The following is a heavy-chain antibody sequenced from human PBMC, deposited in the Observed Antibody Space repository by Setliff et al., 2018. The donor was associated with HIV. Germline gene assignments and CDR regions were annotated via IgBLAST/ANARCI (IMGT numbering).Heavy chain of an antibody. D-gene: IGHD3-22*01. CDR2: IYTSGTT. J-gene: IGHJ4*02. CDR1: GGSISSSSYY. Sequence: PSETLSLTCTVSGGSISSSSYYWSWIRQPAGKGLEWIGRIYTSGTTNYDPSLKSRVTMSVDTSKNQFSLRLSSVTAADTAVYYCARGGGYYYESSGYPTWYYFDYWGQGTPVTVSS. V-gene: IGHV4-61*02. CDR3: ARGGGYYYESSGYPTWYYFDY.